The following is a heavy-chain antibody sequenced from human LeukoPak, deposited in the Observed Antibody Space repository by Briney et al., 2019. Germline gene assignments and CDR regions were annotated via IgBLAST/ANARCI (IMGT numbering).Heavy chain of an antibody. CDR1: AFTFSSYA. J-gene: IGHJ3*01. V-gene: IGHV3-7*01. Sequence: GGSLRLSCAVSAFTFSSYAMSWVRQAPGKGLEWVANIKLDVSETYYVDSVRGRLTISRDNTKNSLYLQMDSLRAEDTAVYYCARKGNAFDFWGQGTMVTVSS. CDR2: IKLDVSET. CDR3: ARKGNAFDF. D-gene: IGHD3-10*01.